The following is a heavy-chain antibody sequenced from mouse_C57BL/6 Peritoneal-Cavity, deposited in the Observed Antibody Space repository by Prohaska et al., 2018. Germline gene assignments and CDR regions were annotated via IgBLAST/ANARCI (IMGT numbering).Heavy chain of an antibody. J-gene: IGHJ1*03. Sequence: EVQLLETGGGLVQPGGSRGLSCEGSGFTFIGFLMSWVRQTPGKTLEWMGDINSDVSARNYAQSIKDRFTIFRDNDKSTLYLQMSNVRSEDTATYFCMRYGNYWYFDVWGTGTTVTVSS. D-gene: IGHD2-1*01. V-gene: IGHV11-2*01. CDR3: MRYGNYWYFDV. CDR2: INSDVSAR. CDR1: GFTFIGFL.